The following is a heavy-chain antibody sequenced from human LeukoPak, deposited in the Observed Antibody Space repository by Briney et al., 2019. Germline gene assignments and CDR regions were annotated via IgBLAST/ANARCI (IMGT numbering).Heavy chain of an antibody. V-gene: IGHV1-18*01. Sequence: ASVKVSCKASGYTFTSYGISWVRQAPGQGLEWMGWISAYNGNTNYAQKLQGRVTMTTDTSTSTAYMELRSLRSDDTAVYYCARVYSSGWYKVNDAFDIWGQGTMVTVSS. CDR3: ARVYSSGWYKVNDAFDI. J-gene: IGHJ3*02. D-gene: IGHD6-19*01. CDR1: GYTFTSYG. CDR2: ISAYNGNT.